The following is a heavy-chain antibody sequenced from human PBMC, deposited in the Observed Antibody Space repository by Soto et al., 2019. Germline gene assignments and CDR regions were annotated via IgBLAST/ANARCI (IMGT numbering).Heavy chain of an antibody. D-gene: IGHD3-16*01. Sequence: SETLSLTCTVSGGSISSYYWSWIRQPPGKGLEWIGYIYYSGSTNYNPSLKSRVTISVDTSKNQFSLKLSSVTAADTAVYYCARTGEVSFEIWGQGTMVTVSS. CDR1: GGSISSYY. CDR3: ARTGEVSFEI. CDR2: IYYSGST. V-gene: IGHV4-59*08. J-gene: IGHJ3*02.